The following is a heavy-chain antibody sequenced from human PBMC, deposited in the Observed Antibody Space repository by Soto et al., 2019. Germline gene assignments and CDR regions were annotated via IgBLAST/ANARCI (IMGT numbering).Heavy chain of an antibody. J-gene: IGHJ6*03. V-gene: IGHV3-20*04. Sequence: GGSLGLSCAASGFTLDDYAMTWVRQVPGKGLEWVTSINWNGAYTYYADSVRGRFTISRDISKNSLYAQMNSLRAEDTALCYREGGPHARSANWVFAIWGKGTSDTVS. CDR1: GFTLDDYA. CDR3: EGGPHARSANWVFAI. CDR2: INWNGAYT. D-gene: IGHD7-27*01.